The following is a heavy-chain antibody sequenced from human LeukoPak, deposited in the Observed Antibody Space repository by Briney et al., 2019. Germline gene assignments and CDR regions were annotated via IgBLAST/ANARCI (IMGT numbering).Heavy chain of an antibody. J-gene: IGHJ4*02. CDR3: ATDWVYDSRKTYFDY. D-gene: IGHD3-22*01. CDR1: GYTLTELS. V-gene: IGHV1-24*01. CDR2: FDPEDGET. Sequence: ASVKVSCKVSGYTLTELSMHWVRQAPGKGLEWMGGFDPEDGETIYAQKFQGRVTMTEDTSTDTAYMELSSLRSEGTAVYYCATDWVYDSRKTYFDYWGQGTLVTVSS.